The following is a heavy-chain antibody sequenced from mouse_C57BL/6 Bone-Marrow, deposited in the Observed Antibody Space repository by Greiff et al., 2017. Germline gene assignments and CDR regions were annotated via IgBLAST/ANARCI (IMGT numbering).Heavy chain of an antibody. V-gene: IGHV8-8*01. D-gene: IGHD1-1*01. CDR3: ARDYYGSSIWYFDV. CDR2: IWWDDDK. CDR1: GFSLSTFGMG. Sequence: QVTLKESGPGILQPSQTLSLTCSFSGFSLSTFGMGVGWIRQPSGKGLEWLAHIWWDDDKYYNPALKSRPSISKDTSRNQVFLKIANVDTADTATYYCARDYYGSSIWYFDVWGTGTTVTVSS. J-gene: IGHJ1*03.